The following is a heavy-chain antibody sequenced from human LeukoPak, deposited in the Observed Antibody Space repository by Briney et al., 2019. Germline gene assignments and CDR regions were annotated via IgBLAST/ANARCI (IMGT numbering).Heavy chain of an antibody. J-gene: IGHJ4*02. CDR3: ATGDSSGYYPYYFDQ. V-gene: IGHV1-18*01. CDR2: ISGYNGDR. Sequence: ASVKVSCKASGYSYTHYGIAWVRQAPGQGLEWMGWISGYNGDRNFAPKGQGRVTMTTDTSANIAYMELRSLRSEDTAVYYCATGDSSGYYPYYFDQWGQGTLVAVSS. CDR1: GYSYTHYG. D-gene: IGHD3-22*01.